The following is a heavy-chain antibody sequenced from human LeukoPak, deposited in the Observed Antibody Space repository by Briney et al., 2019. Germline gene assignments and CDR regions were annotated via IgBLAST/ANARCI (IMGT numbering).Heavy chain of an antibody. CDR1: GFTFDDYA. V-gene: IGHV3-43D*03. CDR2: ISWDGGST. D-gene: IGHD5-24*01. Sequence: GGSLRLSCAASGFTFDDYAMHWVRQAPGKGLEWVSLISWDGGSTYYADSVKGRFTISRDNSKNSLYLQMNSLRAEDTALYYCAKDPRRDGYKTVLDYWGQGTLVTVSS. CDR3: AKDPRRDGYKTVLDY. J-gene: IGHJ4*02.